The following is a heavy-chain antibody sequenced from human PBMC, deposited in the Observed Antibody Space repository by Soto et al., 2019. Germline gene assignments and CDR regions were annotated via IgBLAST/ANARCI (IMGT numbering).Heavy chain of an antibody. V-gene: IGHV1-69*13. D-gene: IGHD2-2*01. CDR1: GGTFSSYA. CDR2: IIPIFGTA. Sequence: SVKVSCKASGGTFSSYAISWVRRAPGQGLEWMGGIIPIFGTANYAQKFQGRVTITADESTSTAYMELSSLRSEDTAVYYCARGILSSTSYYYYYYGMDVWGQGTTVTVSS. J-gene: IGHJ6*02. CDR3: ARGILSSTSYYYYYYGMDV.